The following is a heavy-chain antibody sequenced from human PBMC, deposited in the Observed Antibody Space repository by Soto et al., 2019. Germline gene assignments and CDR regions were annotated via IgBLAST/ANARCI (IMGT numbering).Heavy chain of an antibody. CDR2: IYWNDDK. Sequence: AGPTLVNPTQTLTLTCTFSGFSLSASGVGVGWIRQPPGKALEWLALIYWNDDKRYSPSLKSRLTITKDTSKNQVVLTRTNMDPVDTATYYCAHRSRWHGFGTYDYYYGRDVWGQGT. D-gene: IGHD3-3*01. CDR1: GFSLSASGVG. CDR3: AHRSRWHGFGTYDYYYGRDV. V-gene: IGHV2-5*01. J-gene: IGHJ6*02.